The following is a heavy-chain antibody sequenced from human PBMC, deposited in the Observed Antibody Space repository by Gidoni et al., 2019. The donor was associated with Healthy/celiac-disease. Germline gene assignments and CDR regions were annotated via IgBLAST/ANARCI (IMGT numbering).Heavy chain of an antibody. CDR1: GATFSSYA. CDR2: ISGSGGST. J-gene: IGHJ2*01. Sequence: EVQLLESGGGLVQPGGSLRLSCAASGATFSSYAMTWVRQAPGKGLGWVSAISGSGGSTCYADTVKGRFTISRDNSKNTLYLQMNSLRAEDTAVYYCAKALPYYDILTGYYNPWYFDLWGRGTLVTVSS. CDR3: AKALPYYDILTGYYNPWYFDL. V-gene: IGHV3-23*01. D-gene: IGHD3-9*01.